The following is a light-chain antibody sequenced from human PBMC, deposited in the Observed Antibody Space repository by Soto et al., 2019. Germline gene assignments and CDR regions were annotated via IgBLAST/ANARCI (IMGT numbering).Light chain of an antibody. J-gene: IGLJ3*02. CDR2: SNN. Sequence: QSVLTQPPSASGTPGQRVTISCSGSSSNIGSNTVNWYQQLPGTAPQLLIYSNNQRPSGVPDRFSGSKSGTSASLAISGLQSADEAAYYCAAWHASLTGRGVFGGGTKVTVL. CDR1: SSNIGSNT. V-gene: IGLV1-44*01. CDR3: AAWHASLTGRGV.